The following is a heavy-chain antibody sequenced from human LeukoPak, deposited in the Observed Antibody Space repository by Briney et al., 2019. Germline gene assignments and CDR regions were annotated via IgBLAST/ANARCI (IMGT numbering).Heavy chain of an antibody. CDR1: GFTFSSYS. J-gene: IGHJ3*02. V-gene: IGHV3-48*01. CDR2: ISSSSSTI. CDR3: ASDSAFYYYDCSGYRDAFDI. Sequence: GGSLRLSCAASGFTFSSYSMNWVRQAPGKGLEWVSYISSSSSTIYYAESVKGRFTISRDNAKNSLYLHMNSLRAEDTAVYYCASDSAFYYYDCSGYRDAFDIWGQGTMVTVSS. D-gene: IGHD3-22*01.